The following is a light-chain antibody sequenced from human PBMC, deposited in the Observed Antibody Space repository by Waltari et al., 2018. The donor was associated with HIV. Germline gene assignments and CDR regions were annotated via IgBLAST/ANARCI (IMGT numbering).Light chain of an antibody. V-gene: IGKV4-1*01. CDR2: WAS. CDR3: QQFYDMPLT. CDR1: QSVLWSSNNKNY. J-gene: IGKJ4*01. Sequence: DIEMTQSPDSLAVSLGESATIHCKSSQSVLWSSNNKNYLAWYQQKPGQPPRLLIYWASTRESGVPDRFSGSGSGTDFTLTISSLQAEDVAVYYCQQFYDMPLTFGGGTKVDI.